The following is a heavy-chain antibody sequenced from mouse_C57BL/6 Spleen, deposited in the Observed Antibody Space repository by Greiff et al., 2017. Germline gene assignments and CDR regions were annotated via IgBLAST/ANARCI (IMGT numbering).Heavy chain of an antibody. V-gene: IGHV4-1*01. CDR1: GIDFSRYW. CDR2: INPDSSTI. Sequence: EVKLLQSGGGLVQPGGSLKLSCAASGIDFSRYWMSWVRRAPGKGLEWIGEINPDSSTINYAPSLKDKFIISRDNAKKTLYLQMSKVRSEDTALYCCASSLLGQFDYWGQGTTLTVSS. CDR3: ASSLLGQFDY. D-gene: IGHD3-3*01. J-gene: IGHJ2*01.